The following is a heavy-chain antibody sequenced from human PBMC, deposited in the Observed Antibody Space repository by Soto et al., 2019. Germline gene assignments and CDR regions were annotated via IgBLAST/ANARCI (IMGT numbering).Heavy chain of an antibody. CDR1: GYTFHIYG. J-gene: IGHJ3*02. D-gene: IGHD6-6*01. CDR2: ISTYTGKT. Sequence: ASVKVSCKTSGYTFHIYGITWVRQAPGRGLEWMGWISTYTGKTDYAQNLQGRVTMTTDTSTGTAYLELRSLRSDDTAVYHCARDVYSGSGDAFDIWGQGTMVTVSS. V-gene: IGHV1-18*01. CDR3: ARDVYSGSGDAFDI.